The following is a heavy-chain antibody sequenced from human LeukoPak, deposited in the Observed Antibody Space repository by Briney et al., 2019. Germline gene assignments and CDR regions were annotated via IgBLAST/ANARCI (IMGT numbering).Heavy chain of an antibody. Sequence: SETLSLTCTVSGESISNYYWSWIRQPPGKGLEWIGYIYSRGLTRGSTNYNPSLKSRVTISVDTSKNQFSLKLSSVTAADTAVYYCARDQEYSGSYYRYFDYWGQGTLVTVSS. CDR2: IYSRGLTRGST. J-gene: IGHJ4*02. D-gene: IGHD1-26*01. CDR1: GESISNYY. V-gene: IGHV4-59*01. CDR3: ARDQEYSGSYYRYFDY.